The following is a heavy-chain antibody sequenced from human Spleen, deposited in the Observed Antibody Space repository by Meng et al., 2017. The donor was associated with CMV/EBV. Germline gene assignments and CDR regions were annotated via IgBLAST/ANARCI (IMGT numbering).Heavy chain of an antibody. V-gene: IGHV3-53*01. CDR3: ARDFGNTYGWFHFDY. D-gene: IGHD5-18*01. Sequence: APGFHENDKYMSGVRQAPGKGLEWVSVIYSGGTTYYPDSVKGRFTISRDNSKNTLYLQMNSLRPEDTAVYYCARDFGNTYGWFHFDYWGQGTLVTVSS. J-gene: IGHJ4*02. CDR2: IYSGGTT. CDR1: GFHENDKY.